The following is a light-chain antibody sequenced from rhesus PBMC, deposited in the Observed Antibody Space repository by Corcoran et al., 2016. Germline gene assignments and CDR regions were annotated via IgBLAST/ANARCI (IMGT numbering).Light chain of an antibody. Sequence: DVQMTQSPSSQSASVGDTVTITCRASQRFSSTLAWDQQKPGKAPKLLFYSASSLHSGVPSRFSGCKSWTDFTLTLSSLQPYDTGTSYCHQYYNYPLTFCGGTKVDIK. CDR2: SAS. CDR1: QRFSST. V-gene: IGKV1-46*01. J-gene: IGKJ4*01. CDR3: HQYYNYPLT.